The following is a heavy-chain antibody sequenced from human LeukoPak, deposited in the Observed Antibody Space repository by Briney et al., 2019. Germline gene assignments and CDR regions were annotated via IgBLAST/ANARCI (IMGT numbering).Heavy chain of an antibody. CDR2: IYYSGST. CDR3: ARAARGYSYGYAFDY. CDR1: GGSISSYY. J-gene: IGHJ4*02. Sequence: SETLSLTCTVSGGSISSYYWSWIRQPPGKGLEWIGYIYYSGSTNYNPSLKSRVTISVDTSKTQFSLKLSSVTAADTAVYYCARAARGYSYGYAFDYWGQGTLVTVSS. V-gene: IGHV4-59*01. D-gene: IGHD5-18*01.